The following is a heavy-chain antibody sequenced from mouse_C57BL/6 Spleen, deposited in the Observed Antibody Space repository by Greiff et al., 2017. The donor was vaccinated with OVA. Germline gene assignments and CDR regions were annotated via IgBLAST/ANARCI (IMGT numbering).Heavy chain of an antibody. CDR3: ARIDGSSADY. Sequence: QVQLQQSGAELVRPGASVKLSCKASGYTFTDYYINWVKQRPGQGLEWIARIYSGSGNTYYNEKFKGKATLTAEKSSSTAYMQLSSLTSEDSAVYFCARIDGSSADYWGQGTTLTVSS. V-gene: IGHV1-76*01. CDR1: GYTFTDYY. CDR2: IYSGSGNT. J-gene: IGHJ2*01. D-gene: IGHD1-1*01.